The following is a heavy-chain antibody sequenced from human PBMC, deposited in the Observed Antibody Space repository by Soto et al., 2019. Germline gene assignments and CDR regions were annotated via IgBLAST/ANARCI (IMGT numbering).Heavy chain of an antibody. Sequence: SGTLFPHLAVHGGFFQGFLWGWVPPPPGKGLEWIGEINHSGSTNYNPSLKSRLTISVDTSKNQFSLKLSSVTAADTAVYYCARVQREIAARGGASYYYYYGMDVWGQGTTVTVSS. V-gene: IGHV4-34*01. D-gene: IGHD6-6*01. CDR1: GGFFQGFL. CDR3: ARVQREIAARGGASYYYYYGMDV. J-gene: IGHJ6*02. CDR2: INHSGST.